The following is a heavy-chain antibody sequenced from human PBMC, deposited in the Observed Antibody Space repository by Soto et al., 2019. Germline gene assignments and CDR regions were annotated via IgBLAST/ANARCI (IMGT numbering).Heavy chain of an antibody. Sequence: EVQLLESGGGLVQPGGSLRLSCAASGFTFSSYAMSWVRQAPGKGLEWVSALSGSGGSTYYADSVKGRFTISRDNSKNTLYLQMNRLRAEDTAVYYCAKDLEYSSPAPPNWFDPWGQGTLVTVSS. J-gene: IGHJ5*02. V-gene: IGHV3-23*01. CDR3: AKDLEYSSPAPPNWFDP. CDR2: LSGSGGST. CDR1: GFTFSSYA. D-gene: IGHD6-6*01.